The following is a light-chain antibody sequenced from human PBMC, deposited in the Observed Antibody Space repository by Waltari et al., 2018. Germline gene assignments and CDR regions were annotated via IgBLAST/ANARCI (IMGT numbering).Light chain of an antibody. CDR3: QQQGSPHSPYT. J-gene: IGKJ2*01. Sequence: ETVLTQSPGTLSLSPGDRVTVSCRASQSVTRTYLAWYQQKPGQPPRLLIYGGSTRATGIPDRFSGSGSGTDFTLTINSLEPEDFAVYYCQQQGSPHSPYTFGHGTKLEIK. CDR1: QSVTRTY. V-gene: IGKV3-20*01. CDR2: GGS.